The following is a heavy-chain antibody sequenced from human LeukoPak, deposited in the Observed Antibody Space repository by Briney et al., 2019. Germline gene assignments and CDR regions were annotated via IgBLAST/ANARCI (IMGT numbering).Heavy chain of an antibody. D-gene: IGHD6-19*01. V-gene: IGHV4-34*01. CDR1: GGSFSGYC. Sequence: PSETLSLTCAVYGGSFSGYCWSWIRQPPGKGLEWIGEINHSGGTNYNPSLKSRVTISVDTSKNQFSLKLSSVTAADTAVYYCARGSGWYGVGYWGQGTLVTVSS. CDR3: ARGSGWYGVGY. J-gene: IGHJ4*02. CDR2: INHSGGT.